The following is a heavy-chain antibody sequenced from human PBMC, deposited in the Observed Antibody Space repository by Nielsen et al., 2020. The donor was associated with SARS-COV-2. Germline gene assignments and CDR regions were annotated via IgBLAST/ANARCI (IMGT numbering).Heavy chain of an antibody. D-gene: IGHD5-18*01. CDR3: ARPRGYDYGDAFDI. CDR1: GGSISSSPYY. V-gene: IGHV4-39*01. J-gene: IGHJ3*02. CDR2: IYYSGST. Sequence: GSLRLSCSVSGGSISSSPYYWGWIRQPPGKGLEWIGSIYYSGSTYYSPPLKSRVTISIDTSKNQFSLGLSSVTAADTAVYYCARPRGYDYGDAFDIWGQGTMVTVSS.